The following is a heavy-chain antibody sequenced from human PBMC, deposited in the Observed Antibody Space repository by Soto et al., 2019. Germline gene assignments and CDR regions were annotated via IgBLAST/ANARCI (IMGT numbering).Heavy chain of an antibody. CDR2: INHSGST. J-gene: IGHJ4*02. V-gene: IGHV4-34*01. CDR3: ARKSEGIYDSSGYLLDY. CDR1: GGSFSGYY. D-gene: IGHD3-22*01. Sequence: LETLSLTCAVYGGSFSGYYWSWIRQPPGKGLEWIGEINHSGSTNYNPSLKSRVTISVDTSKNQFSLKLSSVTAADTAVYYCARKSEGIYDSSGYLLDYWGQGTLVTVSS.